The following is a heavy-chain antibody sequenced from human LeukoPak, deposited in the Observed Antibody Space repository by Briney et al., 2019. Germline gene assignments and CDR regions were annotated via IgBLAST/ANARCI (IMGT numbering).Heavy chain of an antibody. V-gene: IGHV3-73*01. D-gene: IGHD3-3*01. Sequence: GGSLRLSCAASGFTFSGSAMHWLRQVSGKGLEWVVRIRSKANSYATAYDASVKGIFTISRDDSKNTAYLQMNSLKPEDTAVYYCARDPYDFWSGSRYYYYYYYMDVWGKGTTVTVSS. CDR3: ARDPYDFWSGSRYYYYYYYMDV. J-gene: IGHJ6*03. CDR1: GFTFSGSA. CDR2: IRSKANSYAT.